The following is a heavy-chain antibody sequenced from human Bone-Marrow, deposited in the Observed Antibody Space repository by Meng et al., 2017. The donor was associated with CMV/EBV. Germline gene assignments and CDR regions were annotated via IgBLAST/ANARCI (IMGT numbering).Heavy chain of an antibody. CDR3: ARNEGDFDY. D-gene: IGHD1-1*01. CDR2: ISSGGDSI. V-gene: IGHV3-48*03. Sequence: GESLKISCAASGFTFSNNEMNWVRQTPEKGLEWISYISSGGDSIYYADSVRGRFTISRDNTRNSLYLQMNSLRAEDTAIYYCARNEGDFDYWGQGTLVTVSS. CDR1: GFTFSNNE. J-gene: IGHJ4*02.